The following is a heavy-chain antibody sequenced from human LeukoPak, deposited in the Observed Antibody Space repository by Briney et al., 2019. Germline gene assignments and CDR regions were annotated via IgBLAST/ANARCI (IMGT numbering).Heavy chain of an antibody. V-gene: IGHV3-30*01. CDR3: ARKSSSLRGGVFDY. J-gene: IGHJ4*02. CDR1: GFTFSSYA. CDR2: ISYDGSSK. Sequence: GGSLRLSCAASGFTFSSYAMHWVRQAPGKGLEWVAVISYDGSSKYYADSVKGRFTISRDNSKNTLYLQMNSLRAEDTAVYYCARKSSSLRGGVFDYWGQGTLVTVSS. D-gene: IGHD6-13*01.